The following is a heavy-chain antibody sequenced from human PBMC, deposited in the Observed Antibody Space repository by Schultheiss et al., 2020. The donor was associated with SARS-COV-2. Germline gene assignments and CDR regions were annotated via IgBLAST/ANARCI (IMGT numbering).Heavy chain of an antibody. CDR1: GGSISSGGYH. D-gene: IGHD1-26*01. CDR2: IYYSGST. Sequence: SQTLSLTCTVSGGSISSGGYHWSWIRQYPGKGLEWIGYIYYSGSTNYNPSLKSRVTISVDTSKNQFSLKLSSVTAADTAVYYCARVPYYPGGAFDIWGQGTMVTVSS. V-gene: IGHV4-61*08. CDR3: ARVPYYPGGAFDI. J-gene: IGHJ3*02.